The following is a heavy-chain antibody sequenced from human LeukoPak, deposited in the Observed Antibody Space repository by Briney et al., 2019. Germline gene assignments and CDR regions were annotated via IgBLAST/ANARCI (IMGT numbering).Heavy chain of an antibody. D-gene: IGHD3-3*01. Sequence: PSETLSLTCTVSGGSISSYYWSWIRQPAGKGLEWIGRIYTSGSTNYNPSLKSRVTMSVDTSKNQFSLKLSSVTAADTAVYYRARVPTGVVNNWFDPWGQGTLVTVSS. J-gene: IGHJ5*02. CDR1: GGSISSYY. CDR3: ARVPTGVVNNWFDP. CDR2: IYTSGST. V-gene: IGHV4-4*07.